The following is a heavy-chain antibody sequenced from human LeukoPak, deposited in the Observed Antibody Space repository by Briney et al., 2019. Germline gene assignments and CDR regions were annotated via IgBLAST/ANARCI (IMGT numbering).Heavy chain of an antibody. Sequence: ASVKVSCKVSGYTLTELSMHWVRQAPGKGLEWMGGFDPEDGETIYAQKFQGRVTMTEDTSTDTAYMELSSLRSEDTAVCYCATALGVVVAATPFDYWGQGTLVTVSS. CDR1: GYTLTELS. CDR3: ATALGVVVAATPFDY. D-gene: IGHD2-15*01. CDR2: FDPEDGET. V-gene: IGHV1-24*01. J-gene: IGHJ4*02.